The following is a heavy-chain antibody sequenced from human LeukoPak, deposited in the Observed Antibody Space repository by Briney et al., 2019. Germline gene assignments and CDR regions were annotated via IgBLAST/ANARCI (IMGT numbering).Heavy chain of an antibody. CDR1: GGSISSYH. V-gene: IGHV4-59*01. J-gene: IGHJ4*02. Sequence: SETLSLTCTVSGGSISSYHWGWIRQPPGKGLEWIGYIYNTGETYHNPSLKSRVTISVDKSKNQFSLKLRSVTAADTAVYYCARDLRPGYYEFWSGYFDYWGQGTLVTVSS. CDR3: ARDLRPGYYEFWSGYFDY. CDR2: IYNTGET. D-gene: IGHD3-3*01.